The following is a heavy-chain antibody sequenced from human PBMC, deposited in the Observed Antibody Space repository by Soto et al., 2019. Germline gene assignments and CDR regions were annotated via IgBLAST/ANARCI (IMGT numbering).Heavy chain of an antibody. D-gene: IGHD3-16*01. V-gene: IGHV3-30-3*01. J-gene: IGHJ6*02. CDR3: ARDGGTGRYYYYGMDV. CDR2: ISYDGSNK. Sequence: QVQLVESGGGVVQPGRSLRLSCAASGFTFSSYAMHWVRQAPGKGLEWVAVISYDGSNKYYADSVKGRFTISRDNSKNTLYLQMNNLRAEDTAVYYCARDGGTGRYYYYGMDVRGQGTTITVSS. CDR1: GFTFSSYA.